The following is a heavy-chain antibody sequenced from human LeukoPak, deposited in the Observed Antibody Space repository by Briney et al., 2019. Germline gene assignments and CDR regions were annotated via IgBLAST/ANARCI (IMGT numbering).Heavy chain of an antibody. J-gene: IGHJ4*02. Sequence: GGSQRLSRAASGVTFKNYAICWGRQAPGKGLEWVSGISGGGGRTYYADSVKGRFTISRDSSKNTLFLQINSLRAEDTAVYYCAKDKVLVYDNVFDSWGQGTLVTVSS. CDR2: ISGGGGRT. D-gene: IGHD3-16*01. CDR1: GVTFKNYA. CDR3: AKDKVLVYDNVFDS. V-gene: IGHV3-23*01.